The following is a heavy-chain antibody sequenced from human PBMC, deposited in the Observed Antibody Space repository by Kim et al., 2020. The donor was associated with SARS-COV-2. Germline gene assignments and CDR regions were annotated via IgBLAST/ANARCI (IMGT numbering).Heavy chain of an antibody. J-gene: IGHJ1*01. Sequence: GGSLRLSCAASGFTFSSYAMHWVRQAPGKGLEWVAVISYDGSNKHYVDSVKGRFTISRDNSKNTLYLQMNSLRAEDTAVYYCARPARGRIAACRGPHEY. V-gene: IGHV3-30*04. CDR1: GFTFSSYA. D-gene: IGHD2-15*01. CDR2: ISYDGSNK. CDR3: ARPARGRIAACRGPHEY.